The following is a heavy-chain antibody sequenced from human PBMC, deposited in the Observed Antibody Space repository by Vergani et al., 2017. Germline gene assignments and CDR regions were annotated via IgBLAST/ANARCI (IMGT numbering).Heavy chain of an antibody. V-gene: IGHV7-4-1*01. CDR2: INTNTGNP. CDR1: GYTFTSYA. J-gene: IGHJ6*01. Sequence: QVQLVQSGAEVKKPGASVKVSCKASGYTFTSYAMNWVRQAPGQGLEWMGWINTNTGNPTYAQGFTGRFVFSLDTSVSTAYLQICSLKAEDTAVYYCARDFHHPWFGELLLDYYYGMDVWGQGTTVTGSS. CDR3: ARDFHHPWFGELLLDYYYGMDV. D-gene: IGHD3-10*01.